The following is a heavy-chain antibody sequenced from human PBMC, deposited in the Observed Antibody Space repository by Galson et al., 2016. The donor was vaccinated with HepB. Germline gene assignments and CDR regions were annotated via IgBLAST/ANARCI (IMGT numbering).Heavy chain of an antibody. CDR1: GDSVYNNAAA. D-gene: IGHD3-10*01. CDR3: ARAVTLGRGMDV. Sequence: CAISGDSVYNNAAAWVWIWQSPSRGLEWLGRTFYRSTWENHYAGSVKNRITISPDTSRNQFSLHLNSVTPEDTAVYYCARAVTLGRGMDVWGQGTTVTVSS. J-gene: IGHJ6*02. V-gene: IGHV6-1*01. CDR2: TFYRSTWEN.